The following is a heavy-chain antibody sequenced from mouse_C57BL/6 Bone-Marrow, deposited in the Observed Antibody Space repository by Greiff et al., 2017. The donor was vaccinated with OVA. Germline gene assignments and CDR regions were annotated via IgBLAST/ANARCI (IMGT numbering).Heavy chain of an antibody. Sequence: VQLQQSGPVLVKPGPSVKISCKASGFTFTDYYMHWVKQSHGKSLEWIGLVYPYNGGTSYNQTFKSNATLTVDTSSSTAYMELNRLTSEDSAVDSGARSRYYYGSSGFAYWGQGTLVTVSA. CDR3: ARSRYYYGSSGFAY. CDR1: GFTFTDYY. CDR2: VYPYNGGT. J-gene: IGHJ3*01. D-gene: IGHD1-1*01. V-gene: IGHV1-36*01.